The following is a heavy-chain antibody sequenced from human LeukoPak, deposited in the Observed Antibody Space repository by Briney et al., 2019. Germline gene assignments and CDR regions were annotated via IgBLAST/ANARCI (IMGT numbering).Heavy chain of an antibody. D-gene: IGHD2-15*01. CDR3: AAASGDCSGGSCAGY. CDR2: IIPIFGTA. V-gene: IGHV1-69*05. CDR1: GGTFSSYA. J-gene: IGHJ4*02. Sequence: SVKVSCKASGGTFSSYAIRWVRQAPGQGLEWMGRIIPIFGTANYAQKFQGRVTITTDESTSTAYMELSSLRSEDTAVYYCAAASGDCSGGSCAGYWGQGTLVTVSS.